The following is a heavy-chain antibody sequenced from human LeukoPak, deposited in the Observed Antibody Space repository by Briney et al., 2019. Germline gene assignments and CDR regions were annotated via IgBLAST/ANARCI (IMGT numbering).Heavy chain of an antibody. CDR3: ARGVRYYGSGSYSP. Sequence: PSETLSLTCAAYGGSFSGYYWSWIRQPPGKGLEWIGEINHSGSTNYNPSLKSRVTISVDTSKNQFSLKLSSVTAADTAVYYCARGVRYYGSGSYSPWGQGTLVTVSS. CDR2: INHSGST. D-gene: IGHD3-10*01. J-gene: IGHJ5*02. CDR1: GGSFSGYY. V-gene: IGHV4-34*01.